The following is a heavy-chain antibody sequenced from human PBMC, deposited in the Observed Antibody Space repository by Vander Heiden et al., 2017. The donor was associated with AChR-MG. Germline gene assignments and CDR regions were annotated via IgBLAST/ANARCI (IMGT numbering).Heavy chain of an antibody. Sequence: ELQLVQSGAEVKKPGQSLKISCQASGYICTNFWIAWVRQMPGKGLEWMGIIYPGDSETKYSPSFQGHVTISADKSITTAYLHWGSLKASDTAIYYCARLTTSFSWFDPWGQGTLVTVSS. CDR1: GYICTNFW. CDR3: ARLTTSFSWFDP. CDR2: IYPGDSET. V-gene: IGHV5-51*01. D-gene: IGHD1-1*01. J-gene: IGHJ5*02.